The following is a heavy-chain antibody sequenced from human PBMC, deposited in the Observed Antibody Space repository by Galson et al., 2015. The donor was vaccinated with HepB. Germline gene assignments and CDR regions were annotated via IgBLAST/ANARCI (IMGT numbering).Heavy chain of an antibody. D-gene: IGHD1-26*01. J-gene: IGHJ4*02. CDR3: ARLSGNYFFDY. Sequence: QSGAEVKKPGESLKISCKGSGYSFTSYWIGWVRRMPGKGLEWMGIIYPGDSDTRYSPSFQGLVTISADKSITTAYLQWSSLKASTPAIYYCARLSGNYFFDYWGQGTLVTVSS. V-gene: IGHV5-51*01. CDR1: GYSFTSYW. CDR2: IYPGDSDT.